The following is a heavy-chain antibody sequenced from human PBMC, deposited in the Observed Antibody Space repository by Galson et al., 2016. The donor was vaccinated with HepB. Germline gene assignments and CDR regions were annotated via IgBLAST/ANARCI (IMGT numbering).Heavy chain of an antibody. J-gene: IGHJ1*01. D-gene: IGHD2-21*02. CDR2: ISRDGNNK. Sequence: SLRLSCAASGFTFSSYPMHWVRQAPGKGLEWVAGISRDGNNKYYTDSVRGRFTISRDNSKNTLYLQMNSLTAEDTVVYYCAKDQVTRHASWEHWGQGTLVSVSS. CDR3: AKDQVTRHASWEH. V-gene: IGHV3-30-3*01. CDR1: GFTFSSYP.